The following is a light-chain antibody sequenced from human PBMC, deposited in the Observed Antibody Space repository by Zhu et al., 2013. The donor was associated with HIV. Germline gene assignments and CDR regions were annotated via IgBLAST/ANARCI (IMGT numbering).Light chain of an antibody. CDR1: QSISSW. J-gene: IGKJ4*01. CDR2: HAS. Sequence: DIQMTQSPSTLSASVGDRVTITCRASQSISSWLAWFQQKPGKAPRLLIYHASTLEVGVPSRFSGSGYGTEFTLTISSLHPDDYSTYYCQQYNTYPVTFGGGTKVEIK. V-gene: IGKV1-5*01. CDR3: QQYNTYPVT.